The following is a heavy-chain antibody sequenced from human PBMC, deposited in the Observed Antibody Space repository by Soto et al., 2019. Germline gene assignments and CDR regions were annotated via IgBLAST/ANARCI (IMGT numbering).Heavy chain of an antibody. D-gene: IGHD5-12*01. CDR1: GGSMSSGDYD. CDR3: ARSGALAPGYRYFDT. Sequence: QMQLQESGPGVVKPSQTLSLTCSVSGGSMSSGDYDWNWIRQSPAKGLEWIGYIYDSANTYYNPSLKSRVTISIDTSNNQFSLNLHSVTAEDTAVYYCARSGALAPGYRYFDTWGQGTLVTVSS. J-gene: IGHJ5*02. V-gene: IGHV4-30-4*01. CDR2: IYDSANT.